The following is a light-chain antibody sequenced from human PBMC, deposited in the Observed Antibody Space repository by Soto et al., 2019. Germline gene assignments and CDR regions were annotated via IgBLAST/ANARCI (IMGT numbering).Light chain of an antibody. J-gene: IGLJ2*01. CDR1: SSDVGGYNY. V-gene: IGLV2-14*01. CDR3: SSFTSNNTVL. Sequence: QSALTQPASVSGSPGQSITISCTGTSSDVGGYNYVSWYQQHPGKAPKLMIYNVSNRPSGVSNRFSGSKSGNTASLTISGPQAEDEAHYYCSSFTSNNTVLFGGGTKLTVL. CDR2: NVS.